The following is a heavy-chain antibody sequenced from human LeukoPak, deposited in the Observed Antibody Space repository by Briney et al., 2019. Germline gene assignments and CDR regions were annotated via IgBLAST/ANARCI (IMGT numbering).Heavy chain of an antibody. V-gene: IGHV4-59*01. CDR1: GGSISSYY. D-gene: IGHD6-13*01. J-gene: IGHJ6*02. CDR3: ARAPPTYSSSWSYYYYGMDV. Sequence: PSETPSLTCTVSGGSISSYYWSWIRQPPGKGLEWIGYIYYSGSTNYNPSLKSRVTISVDTSKNQFSLKLSSVTAADTAVYYCARAPPTYSSSWSYYYYGMDVWGQGTTVTVSS. CDR2: IYYSGST.